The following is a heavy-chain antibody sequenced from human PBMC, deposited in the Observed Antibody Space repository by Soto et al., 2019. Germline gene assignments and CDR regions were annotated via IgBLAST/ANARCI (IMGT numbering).Heavy chain of an antibody. D-gene: IGHD2-15*01. CDR1: GYTFTSYG. CDR2: ISAYNGNT. CDR3: ARGVSTPDCSGGSCYGY. J-gene: IGHJ4*02. Sequence: QVQLVQSGAEVKKPGASVKVSCKASGYTFTSYGISWVRQAPGQGLEWMGWISAYNGNTNYAQKLQGRVTMNTDTSTSTAYMEMRSLRSDDTAVYYCARGVSTPDCSGGSCYGYWGQGTLVTVSS. V-gene: IGHV1-18*01.